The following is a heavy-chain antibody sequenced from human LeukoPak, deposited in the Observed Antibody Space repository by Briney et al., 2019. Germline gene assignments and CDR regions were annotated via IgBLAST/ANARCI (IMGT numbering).Heavy chain of an antibody. D-gene: IGHD3-3*01. J-gene: IGHJ4*02. CDR2: IYYSGST. CDR1: GGSISSSSYY. V-gene: IGHV4-39*07. CDR3: ARSFGVVTLFDY. Sequence: SETLSLTCTVSGGSISSSSYYWGWFRQPPGKGLEWIGSIYYSGSTYYNPSLKSRVTISVDTSKNQFSLKLSSVTAADTAVYYCARSFGVVTLFDYWGQGTLVTVSS.